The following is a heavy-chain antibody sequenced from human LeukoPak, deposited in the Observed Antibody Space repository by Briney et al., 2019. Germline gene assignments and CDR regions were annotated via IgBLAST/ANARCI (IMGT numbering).Heavy chain of an antibody. CDR3: AKVLSGGGDYYYYYMDV. V-gene: IGHV3-23*01. J-gene: IGHJ6*03. Sequence: GGSLRLSCTASGFTFNTYGMIWVREAPGRGREWGSGISGKGDSIFYADSVKGRFTISRDNSKNTLYLQMNSLRAEDTAVYYCAKVLSGGGDYYYYYMDVWGKGTTVTVSS. CDR2: ISGKGDSI. D-gene: IGHD3-16*01. CDR1: GFTFNTYG.